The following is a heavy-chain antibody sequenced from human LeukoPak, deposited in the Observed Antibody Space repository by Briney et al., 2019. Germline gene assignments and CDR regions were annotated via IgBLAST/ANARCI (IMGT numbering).Heavy chain of an antibody. Sequence: SETLSLTCSVSGGSITRTTYHWGWIRQPPGKGLEWIGSMHYTGSGNYNPFLKSRVTISLVMSKRQFSLKLSSVTAADTAVYYCARVYYYDNSGYDYWGQGTLVTVSS. CDR2: MHYTGSG. CDR1: GGSITRTTYH. CDR3: ARVYYYDNSGYDY. D-gene: IGHD3-22*01. V-gene: IGHV4-39*07. J-gene: IGHJ4*02.